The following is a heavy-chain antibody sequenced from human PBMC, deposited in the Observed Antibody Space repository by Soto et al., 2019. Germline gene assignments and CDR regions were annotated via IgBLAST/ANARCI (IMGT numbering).Heavy chain of an antibody. V-gene: IGHV3-9*01. CDR3: VQGRYPTMATPLDH. CDR1: GFTFDNCG. Sequence: PGGSLRLSCADSGFTFDNCGMHWVRQAPGKGLEWVAGISWDSSTIGYADSVKGRFIISRDDAKNSLYLQMDSLRGEDTALYYCVQGRYPTMATPLDHWGQGTQVTVSS. D-gene: IGHD2-15*01. CDR2: ISWDSSTI. J-gene: IGHJ4*02.